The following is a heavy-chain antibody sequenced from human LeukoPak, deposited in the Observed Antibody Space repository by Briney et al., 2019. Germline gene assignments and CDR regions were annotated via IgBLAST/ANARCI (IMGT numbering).Heavy chain of an antibody. CDR3: ARGITLSRIYYYYYYMDV. CDR1: GYTFTGYY. D-gene: IGHD3-3*01. J-gene: IGHJ6*03. CDR2: INPNSGGT. Sequence: ASVKVSCKASGYTFTGYYMHWVRQAPGQGLEWMGWINPNSGGTNYAQKFQGRVTMTRDTSISTAYMELSRLRSDDTAVYYCARGITLSRIYYYYYYMDVWGKGTTVTVSS. V-gene: IGHV1-2*02.